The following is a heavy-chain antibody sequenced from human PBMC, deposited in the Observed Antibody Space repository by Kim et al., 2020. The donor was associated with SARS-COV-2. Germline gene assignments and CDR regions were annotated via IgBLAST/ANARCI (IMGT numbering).Heavy chain of an antibody. CDR2: ISDSGKT. Sequence: SETLSLTCTVSGGSISSYSWNWIRQPPGKGLEWIGDISDSGKTNYNPSLKSRVTISIDKSKNQFSLKVSSVIAADTAVYYCARRGGLDVWGHGTTVTVSS. V-gene: IGHV4-59*08. J-gene: IGHJ6*02. CDR1: GGSISSYS. CDR3: ARRGGLDV.